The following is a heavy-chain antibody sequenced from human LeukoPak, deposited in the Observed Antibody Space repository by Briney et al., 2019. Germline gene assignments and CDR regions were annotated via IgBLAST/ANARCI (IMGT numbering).Heavy chain of an antibody. J-gene: IGHJ4*02. V-gene: IGHV3-30*04. CDR2: ISFDGSNK. D-gene: IGHD4-17*01. Sequence: GRSLRLSCAASGFTFSSYAMGWVRQAPGKGLEWVAVISFDGSNKYYADSVKGRFSISRDSSKNTLYLQMNSLRAEDTALYYCARDPQSTVTTPFFDYWGQGTLVTVSS. CDR1: GFTFSSYA. CDR3: ARDPQSTVTTPFFDY.